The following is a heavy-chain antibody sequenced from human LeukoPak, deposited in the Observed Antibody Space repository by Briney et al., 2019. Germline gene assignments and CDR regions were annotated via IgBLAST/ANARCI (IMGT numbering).Heavy chain of an antibody. CDR2: ISPGSSYK. CDR3: ATERLGIFEF. CDR1: GFTFSDYY. V-gene: IGHV3-11*05. D-gene: IGHD3-3*01. J-gene: IGHJ4*02. Sequence: GGSLRLSCAASGFTFSDYYMSWIRQAPGKGPEWVSSISPGSSYKFCADSVEGRFTISRDDAKNSVYLQMNNLRVDDTAVYYCATERLGIFEFWGQGSRESVSS.